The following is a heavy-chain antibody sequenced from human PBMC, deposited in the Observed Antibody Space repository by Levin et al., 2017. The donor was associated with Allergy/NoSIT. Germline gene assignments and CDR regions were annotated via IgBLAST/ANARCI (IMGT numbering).Heavy chain of an antibody. D-gene: IGHD6-13*01. CDR2: IYYSGST. CDR3: ARDEAGMSVGAFDS. CDR1: GGSVSSGSNY. Sequence: SETLSLTCTVSGGSVSSGSNYWSWIRQPTGKGLEWIGYIYYSGSTNYNPSLKSRVTISVDTSKNQFSLQLSSVTAADTAVYYCARDEAGMSVGAFDSWGQGTMVTVSS. J-gene: IGHJ3*02. V-gene: IGHV4-61*01.